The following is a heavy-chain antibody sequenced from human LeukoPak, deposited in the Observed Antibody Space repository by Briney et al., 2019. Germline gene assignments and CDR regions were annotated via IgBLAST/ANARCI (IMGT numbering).Heavy chain of an antibody. V-gene: IGHV3-73*01. CDR3: TRRRRYYDSSGYGDAFDI. CDR2: IRSKANSYAT. CDR1: GFTFSGSA. Sequence: GGSLRLSCAASGFTFSGSAMHWVRQASGKGLEWVGRIRSKANSYATAYAASVKGRFTISRDDSKNTAYLQMNSLKTEDTAVYYCTRRRRYYDSSGYGDAFDIWGQGTMVTVSS. J-gene: IGHJ3*02. D-gene: IGHD3-22*01.